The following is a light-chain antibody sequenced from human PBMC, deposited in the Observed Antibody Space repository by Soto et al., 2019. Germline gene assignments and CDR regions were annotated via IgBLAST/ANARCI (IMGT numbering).Light chain of an antibody. V-gene: IGKV1-5*03. Sequence: DIQMTPSPFTLSASVGDRVTITCLASQSISSWLAWYQQKPGKVPKLLIYKASSLESGVPSRFSGSGSGTDFTLTISSLQPEDFATYYCLQHNSYPLTFGGGTKVDIK. CDR1: QSISSW. CDR3: LQHNSYPLT. CDR2: KAS. J-gene: IGKJ4*01.